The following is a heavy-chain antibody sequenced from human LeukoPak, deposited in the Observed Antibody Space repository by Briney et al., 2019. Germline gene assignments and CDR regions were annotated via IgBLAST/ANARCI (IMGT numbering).Heavy chain of an antibody. CDR3: ARGPQTWIQLWLPDY. CDR2: IYTSGST. CDR1: GGSISSYY. D-gene: IGHD5-18*01. Sequence: SETLSLTCTVSGGSISSYYWSWIRQPAGKGLEWIGRIYTSGSTNYNPSLKSRVTMSVDTSKNQFSLKLSSVTAADTAVYYCARGPQTWIQLWLPDYWGQGTLVTVSS. J-gene: IGHJ4*02. V-gene: IGHV4-4*07.